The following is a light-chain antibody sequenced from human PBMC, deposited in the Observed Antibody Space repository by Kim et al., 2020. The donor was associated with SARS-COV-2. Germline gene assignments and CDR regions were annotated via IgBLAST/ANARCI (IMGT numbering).Light chain of an antibody. Sequence: ATINCKSSQSVLYSSNNKDYLAWYQQKPGQPPKLLIYWASARESGVPDRFSGSGSGTDFTLTISSLQAEDVAVYYCQQYYSTPLTFGGGTKVDIK. J-gene: IGKJ4*01. CDR1: QSVLYSSNNKDY. V-gene: IGKV4-1*01. CDR2: WAS. CDR3: QQYYSTPLT.